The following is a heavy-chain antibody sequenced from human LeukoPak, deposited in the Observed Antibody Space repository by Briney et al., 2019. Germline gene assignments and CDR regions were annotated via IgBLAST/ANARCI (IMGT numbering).Heavy chain of an antibody. CDR1: GLTFSQYA. D-gene: IGHD4-17*01. CDR2: INFGDGNT. J-gene: IGHJ4*02. V-gene: IGHV3-23*01. CDR3: ASSGYGVHDY. Sequence: PGGSLRLSCAASGLTFSQYAMSWVRQAPGKGLEWISFINFGDGNTHYAGSVKGRFTISRDNSKNTLYLQMNSLRAEDTAAYYCASSGYGVHDYWGQGTLVTVSS.